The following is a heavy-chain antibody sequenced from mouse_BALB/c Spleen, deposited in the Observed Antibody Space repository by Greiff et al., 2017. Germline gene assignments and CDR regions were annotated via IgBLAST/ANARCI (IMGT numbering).Heavy chain of an antibody. Sequence: VKVVESGPGLVAPSQSLSVTCTVSGFSLTSYGVHWVRQPPGKGLEWLGVIWAGGSTNYNSALMSRLSISKDNSKSQVFLKMNSLQTDDTAMYYCARGDYGSSGWFAYWGQGTLVTVSA. CDR3: ARGDYGSSGWFAY. J-gene: IGHJ3*01. CDR2: IWAGGST. D-gene: IGHD1-1*01. CDR1: GFSLTSYG. V-gene: IGHV2-9*02.